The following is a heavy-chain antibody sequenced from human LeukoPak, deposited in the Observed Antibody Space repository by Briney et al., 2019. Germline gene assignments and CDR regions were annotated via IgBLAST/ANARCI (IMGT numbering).Heavy chain of an antibody. CDR3: AKDRSGFYDF. CDR1: GFTFSSYA. V-gene: IGHV3-30*18. D-gene: IGHD3-3*01. J-gene: IGHJ4*02. CDR2: LSFDGTKA. Sequence: GGSLRLSCAASGFTFSSYAMHWVRQTPGRGLELVALLSFDGTKAHYVDSVKGRFTISRDNSNKTLFLQMNRLSPEDAAVYYCAKDRSGFYDFWGQGTLVTVSS.